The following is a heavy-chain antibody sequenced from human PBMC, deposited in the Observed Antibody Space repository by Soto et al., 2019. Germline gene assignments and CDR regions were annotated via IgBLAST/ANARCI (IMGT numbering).Heavy chain of an antibody. D-gene: IGHD2-2*01. CDR1: GFNFKNYD. CDR3: VRSTVVVVVSGPAQWFAP. CDR2: ISHDGTKK. J-gene: IGHJ5*02. V-gene: IGHV3-30*03. Sequence: QVQLVESGGGVVQPGKSLRLSCAASGFNFKNYDMHWVRQAPGKGLEWLALISHDGTKKLYADSAKGRRTISRENFKKTVSLEMNSVTRDDTAMLCCVRSTVVVVVSGPAQWFAPRGLGTRVSVS.